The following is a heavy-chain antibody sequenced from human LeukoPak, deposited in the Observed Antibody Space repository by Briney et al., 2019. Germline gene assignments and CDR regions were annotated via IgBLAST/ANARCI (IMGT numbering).Heavy chain of an antibody. CDR1: GFTFSTYS. Sequence: GSLRLSCAASGFTFSTYSINWVRQAPGKGLEWVSSISSSSSYIYYADSAKGRFTISRDNAKKSLYLQMNSLRAEDTAVYYCARDNDGRSPIYGMDVWGQGTTVTVSS. CDR2: ISSSSSYI. J-gene: IGHJ6*02. CDR3: ARDNDGRSPIYGMDV. D-gene: IGHD1-1*01. V-gene: IGHV3-21*01.